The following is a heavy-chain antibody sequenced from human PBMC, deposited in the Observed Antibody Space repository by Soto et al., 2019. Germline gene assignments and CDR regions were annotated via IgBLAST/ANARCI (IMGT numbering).Heavy chain of an antibody. J-gene: IGHJ4*02. CDR3: ARDSSSWYLDY. Sequence: ASVKVSCKASGYTFTGCYMHWVRQAPGQGLEWMGWINPNSGGTNYAQKFQGWVTMTRDTSISTAYMELSRLRSDDTAVYYCARDSSSWYLDYWGQGTLVTVSS. V-gene: IGHV1-2*04. D-gene: IGHD6-13*01. CDR1: GYTFTGCY. CDR2: INPNSGGT.